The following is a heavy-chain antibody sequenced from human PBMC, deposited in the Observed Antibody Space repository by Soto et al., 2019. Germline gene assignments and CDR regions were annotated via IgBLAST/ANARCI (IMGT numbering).Heavy chain of an antibody. D-gene: IGHD3-22*01. CDR2: IIPIFGTA. CDR1: GGTFSSYA. V-gene: IGHV1-69*13. Sequence: VKVSCKASGGTFSSYAISWVRQAPGQGLEWMGGIIPIFGTANYAQKFQGRVTITADESTSTAYMELSSLRSEDTAVYYCARNYYDSSGPYPRADYYYYYGMDVWGQGTTVTVSS. J-gene: IGHJ6*02. CDR3: ARNYYDSSGPYPRADYYYYYGMDV.